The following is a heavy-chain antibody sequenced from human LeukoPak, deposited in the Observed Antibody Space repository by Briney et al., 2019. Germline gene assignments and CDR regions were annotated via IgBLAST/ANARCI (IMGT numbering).Heavy chain of an antibody. CDR3: ARSSGGSYYGSFDY. CDR1: GYTFTNYG. D-gene: IGHD1-26*01. Sequence: GASVKVSCKASGYTFTNYGISWVRQAPGQGLEWMGWISAYNGNTNYAQKLQGRVTMTTDTSTSTAYMELRSLRSDDTAVYYCARSSGGSYYGSFDYWGQGTLVTVSS. CDR2: ISAYNGNT. J-gene: IGHJ4*02. V-gene: IGHV1-18*01.